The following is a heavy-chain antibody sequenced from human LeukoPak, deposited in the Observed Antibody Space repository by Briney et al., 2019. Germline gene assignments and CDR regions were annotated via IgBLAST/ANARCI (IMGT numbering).Heavy chain of an antibody. CDR2: INHSGST. Sequence: SETLSLTCAVYGGSFSGYYWSRIRQPPGKGLEWIGEINHSGSTNYNPSLKSRVTISVDTSKNQFSLKLSSVTAADTAVYYCARAGGTIFGVVTLRYYFDYWGQGTLVTVSS. CDR3: ARAGGTIFGVVTLRYYFDY. V-gene: IGHV4-34*01. J-gene: IGHJ4*02. CDR1: GGSFSGYY. D-gene: IGHD3-3*01.